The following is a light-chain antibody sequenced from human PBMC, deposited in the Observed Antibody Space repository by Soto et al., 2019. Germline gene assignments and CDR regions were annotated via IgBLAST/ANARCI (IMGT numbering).Light chain of an antibody. V-gene: IGKV3-15*01. J-gene: IGKJ5*01. CDR3: QQRSNWPSIT. CDR2: DTS. CDR1: QSVSSK. Sequence: EIVMTQSPATLSVSPWERAALSCGASQSVSSKLAWYRQRPGQAPRLVIYDTSTRATGVPARFSGSGSGTEFTLTISSLQSEDFGVYYCQQRSNWPSITFGQGTRLEIK.